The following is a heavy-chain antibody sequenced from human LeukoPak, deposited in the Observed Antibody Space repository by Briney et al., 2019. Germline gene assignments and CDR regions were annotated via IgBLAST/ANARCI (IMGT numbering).Heavy chain of an antibody. J-gene: IGHJ4*02. CDR3: ARVYKYSGYDYGGPFDY. Sequence: SVKVSCKASGGTFSSYAISWVRQAPGQGLEWTGVIIPIFGTANYAQKFQGRVTITADESTSTAYMELSSLRSEDTAVYYCARVYKYSGYDYGGPFDYWGQGTLVTVSS. D-gene: IGHD5-12*01. CDR2: IIPIFGTA. CDR1: GGTFSSYA. V-gene: IGHV1-69*13.